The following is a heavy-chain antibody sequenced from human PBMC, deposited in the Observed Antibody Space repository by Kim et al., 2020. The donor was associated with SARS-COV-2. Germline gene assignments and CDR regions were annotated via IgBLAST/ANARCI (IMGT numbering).Heavy chain of an antibody. J-gene: IGHJ3*01. V-gene: IGHV3-74*01. D-gene: IGHD3-10*01. CDR3: ERDRGFQFGEFGSLDF. Sequence: DSVRGRFTISRDNAKNTLYLQMDSLTVEDTAVYYCERDRGFQFGEFGSLDFWGRGTMVTVSS.